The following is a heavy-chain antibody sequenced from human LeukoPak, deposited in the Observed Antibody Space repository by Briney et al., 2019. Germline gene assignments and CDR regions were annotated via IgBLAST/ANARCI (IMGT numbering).Heavy chain of an antibody. CDR3: ARAVTTLLLDY. V-gene: IGHV1-18*01. CDR2: ISAYNGNR. D-gene: IGHD4-17*01. CDR1: GYTFSTYG. J-gene: IGHJ4*02. Sequence: GASVKVSCKASGYTFSTYGITWVRQAPGQGLEWMGWISAYNGNRNYTQNLQGRVTMTTDTSTSTAYMELRSLRSDDTAVYYCARAVTTLLLDYWGQGTLVTVSS.